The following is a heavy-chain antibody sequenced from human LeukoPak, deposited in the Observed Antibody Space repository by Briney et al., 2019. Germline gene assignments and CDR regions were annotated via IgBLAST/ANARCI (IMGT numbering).Heavy chain of an antibody. CDR1: GGSISSSSYS. CDR3: ARYESSGYWGLDY. V-gene: IGHV4-39*07. J-gene: IGHJ4*02. D-gene: IGHD3-22*01. Sequence: KPSETLSLTCTVSGGSISSSSYSSGWIRQPPGKGLEWIGSIYYSGSTYYNPSLKSRVTISVDTSKNQFSLKLSSVTAADTAVYYCARYESSGYWGLDYWGQGTLVTVSS. CDR2: IYYSGST.